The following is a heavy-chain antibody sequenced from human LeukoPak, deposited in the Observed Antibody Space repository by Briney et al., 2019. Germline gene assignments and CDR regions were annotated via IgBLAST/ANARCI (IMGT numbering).Heavy chain of an antibody. D-gene: IGHD6-13*01. CDR3: ARELAANWFDP. V-gene: IGHV3-33*01. J-gene: IGHJ5*02. CDR1: GFTFSDYG. CDR2: IWYDGSNK. Sequence: GRSLRLSCAASGFTFSDYGMHWVRQAPGKGLEWVAVIWYDGSNKYYADSVKGRFTISRDNSKNTLYLQMNSLRAEDTAVYYCARELAANWFDPWGQGTLVTVSS.